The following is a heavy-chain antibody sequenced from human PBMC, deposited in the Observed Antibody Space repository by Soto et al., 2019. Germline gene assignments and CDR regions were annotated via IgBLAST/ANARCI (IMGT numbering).Heavy chain of an antibody. CDR2: INPKFGDT. V-gene: IGHV1-2*02. Sequence: QVRLVQSGAEVKEPGDSVRVSCEASGYTFTAYHIHGVRQAPGQGLEWMGWINPKFGDTGYAQDFQGRVSMTSDTSISTVYMELSRLTSDDTAIYYCARNMDYYYGRGSGNGHGVWGQGTTVTVFS. J-gene: IGHJ6*02. CDR3: ARNMDYYYGRGSGNGHGV. CDR1: GYTFTAYH. D-gene: IGHD3-10*02.